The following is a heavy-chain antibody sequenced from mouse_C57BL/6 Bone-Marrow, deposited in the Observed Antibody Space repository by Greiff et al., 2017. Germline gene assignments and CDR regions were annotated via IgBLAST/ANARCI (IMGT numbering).Heavy chain of an antibody. D-gene: IGHD3-1*01. V-gene: IGHV1-81*01. J-gene: IGHJ3*01. CDR3: ARRNLGAWFAY. Sequence: QVQLQQSGAELARPGASVKLSCKASGYTFTSYGISWVKQRTGKGLEWIGEIYPRGGNTYYNEKFKGKATLTADKSTSTPYLELRSLTSEDSAVYFCARRNLGAWFAYWGQGTLVTVSA. CDR2: IYPRGGNT. CDR1: GYTFTSYG.